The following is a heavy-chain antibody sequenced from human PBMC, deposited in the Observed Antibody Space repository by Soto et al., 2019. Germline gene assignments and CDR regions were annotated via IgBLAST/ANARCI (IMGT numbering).Heavy chain of an antibody. Sequence: GGSLRLSCAASGFTFSSYGMHWVRQAPGKGLEWVAVIWYDGSNKYYADSVKGRFTISRDNSKNTLYLQMNSLRAEDTAVYYCARDRSSSSRTYYYGMDVWGQGTTVTAP. J-gene: IGHJ6*02. CDR3: ARDRSSSSRTYYYGMDV. CDR1: GFTFSSYG. D-gene: IGHD6-6*01. V-gene: IGHV3-33*01. CDR2: IWYDGSNK.